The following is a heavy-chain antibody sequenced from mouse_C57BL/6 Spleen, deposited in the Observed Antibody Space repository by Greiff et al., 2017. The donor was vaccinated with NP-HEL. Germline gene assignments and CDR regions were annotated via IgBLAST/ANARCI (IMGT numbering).Heavy chain of an antibody. CDR1: GYTFTSYW. V-gene: IGHV1-55*01. J-gene: IGHJ1*03. D-gene: IGHD1-1*01. CDR2: IYPGSGST. Sequence: VQLQQPGAELVKPGASVKMSCKASGYTFTSYWITWVKQRPGQGLEWIGDIYPGSGSTNYNEKFKSKATLTVDTSSSTAYMQLSSLTSEDSAVYYCARGDYYGSSYKYFDVWGTGTTVTVSP. CDR3: ARGDYYGSSYKYFDV.